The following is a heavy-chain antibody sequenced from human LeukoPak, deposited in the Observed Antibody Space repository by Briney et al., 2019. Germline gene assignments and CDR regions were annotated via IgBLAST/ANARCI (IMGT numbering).Heavy chain of an antibody. D-gene: IGHD2-8*01. CDR1: AFTFSGYF. Sequence: PGGYLRLSCTASAFTFSGYFMHWVRQAPGKGLEYVSSISSNEYDTYYADSVKGRFTISRDNSKNTLFLQMSSLSAEDTAVYYCVKDLNGTWSFDYWGQGTLVTVSS. V-gene: IGHV3-64D*06. CDR3: VKDLNGTWSFDY. J-gene: IGHJ4*02. CDR2: ISSNEYDT.